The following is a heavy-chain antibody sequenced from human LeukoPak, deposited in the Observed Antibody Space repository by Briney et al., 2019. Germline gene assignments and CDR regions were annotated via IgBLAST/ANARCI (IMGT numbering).Heavy chain of an antibody. CDR2: IWYDGSNK. CDR3: ARDRCSSSWYLDY. V-gene: IGHV3-33*01. J-gene: IGHJ4*02. CDR1: GFTFSSYG. Sequence: GGSLRLSCAASGFTFSSYGMHWVRQAPGKGLEWVAVIWYDGSNKYYGDSVKGRFTISRDNSKNTLYLQMNSLRAEDTAVYYCARDRCSSSWYLDYWGQGALVTVSS. D-gene: IGHD6-13*01.